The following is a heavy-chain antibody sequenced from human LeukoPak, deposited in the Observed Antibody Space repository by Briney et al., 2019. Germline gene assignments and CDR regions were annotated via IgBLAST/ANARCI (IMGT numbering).Heavy chain of an antibody. CDR1: GFTFSSYA. CDR3: AKATTKYYFDS. D-gene: IGHD4-17*01. J-gene: IGHJ4*02. CDR2: ISGGSSST. V-gene: IGHV3-23*01. Sequence: PGGSLRLSCAASGFTFSSYAMNWVRQAPGKELEWVSGISGGSSSTNYADSVKGRFTISRDNSKNTLYLQMNSLRAGETAVYYCAKATTKYYFDSWGQGTLVTVSS.